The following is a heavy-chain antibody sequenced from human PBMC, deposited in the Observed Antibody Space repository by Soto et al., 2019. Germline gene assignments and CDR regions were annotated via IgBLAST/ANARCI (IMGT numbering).Heavy chain of an antibody. V-gene: IGHV4-39*02. CDR1: GGSISSNSNY. Sequence: QLHLQESGPGLVKPSETLSLTCTVSGGSISSNSNYWGWIRQPPGKGLEWIGSIYYSGSTYHNPSLKSRVTLSVDTSKSHFSLSLTSVTAADTAVYYCARRYSSTWGDWYFDLWGRGTLVTVSS. CDR2: IYYSGST. CDR3: ARRYSSTWGDWYFDL. J-gene: IGHJ2*01. D-gene: IGHD6-13*01.